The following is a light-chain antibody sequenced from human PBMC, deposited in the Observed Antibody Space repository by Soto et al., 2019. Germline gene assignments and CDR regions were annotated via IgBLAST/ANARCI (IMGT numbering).Light chain of an antibody. CDR2: DTS. CDR3: QQRANWPLT. Sequence: DILLTQSPATLSFSPGDIGTLSCSSSQSVINYLAWYQQKPGQAPRLLIYDTSNRATGTPARFSGSGSGTDFTLIISSLEPEDFAVYYCQQRANWPLTFGGGTKVDI. J-gene: IGKJ4*01. V-gene: IGKV3-11*01. CDR1: QSVINY.